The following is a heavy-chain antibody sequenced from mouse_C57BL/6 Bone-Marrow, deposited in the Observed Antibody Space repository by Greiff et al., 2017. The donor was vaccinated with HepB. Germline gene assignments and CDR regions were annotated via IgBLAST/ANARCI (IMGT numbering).Heavy chain of an antibody. Sequence: QVQLQQSGAELVRPGASVTLSCKASGYTFTDYEMHWVKQTPVHGLEWIGAIDPETGGTAYNQKFKGKAILTADKSSSTAYMELRSLTSEDSAVYYCTRRDTTVVEYFDVWGTGTTVTVSS. CDR2: IDPETGGT. V-gene: IGHV1-15*01. J-gene: IGHJ1*03. CDR3: TRRDTTVVEYFDV. CDR1: GYTFTDYE. D-gene: IGHD1-1*01.